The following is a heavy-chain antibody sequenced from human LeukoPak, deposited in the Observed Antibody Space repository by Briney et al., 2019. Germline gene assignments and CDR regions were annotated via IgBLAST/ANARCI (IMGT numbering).Heavy chain of an antibody. J-gene: IGHJ3*02. D-gene: IGHD4-17*01. V-gene: IGHV3-53*01. CDR3: ATRSASTVTTFAFDT. CDR1: GFTVSSNY. Sequence: PGGSLRLSCAASGFTVSSNYMSWVRQAPGKGLEWVSVIYSGGSTYYADSVKGRFTISRDNSKNTLYLQMNSLRAEDTAVYYCATRSASTVTTFAFDTWGQGTMVTVSS. CDR2: IYSGGST.